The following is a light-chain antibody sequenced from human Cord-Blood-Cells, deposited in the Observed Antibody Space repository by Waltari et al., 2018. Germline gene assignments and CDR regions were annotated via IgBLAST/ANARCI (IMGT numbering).Light chain of an antibody. J-gene: IGLJ3*02. V-gene: IGLV2-14*01. CDR2: ECS. CDR1: SSDVGGYNY. Sequence: QSALTQPASVSGSPGQSITISCTGTSSDVGGYNYVSWYQQHPDIAPTLMIYECSNRPSGGSNRFSGSKSGNTASLTISGLQAEDEADYYCSSYTSSSTWVFGGGTKLTVL. CDR3: SSYTSSSTWV.